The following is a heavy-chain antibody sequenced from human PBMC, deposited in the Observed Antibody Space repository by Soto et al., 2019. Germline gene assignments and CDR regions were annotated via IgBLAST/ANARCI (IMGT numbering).Heavy chain of an antibody. CDR3: ARGGLRFSNWFDP. V-gene: IGHV4-30-2*01. Sequence: EWIGYIYHSGSTYYNPSLKSRVTISVDRSKNQFSLKLSSVTAADTAVYYCARGGLRFSNWFDPWGQGTLVTVSS. CDR2: IYHSGST. J-gene: IGHJ5*02. D-gene: IGHD4-17*01.